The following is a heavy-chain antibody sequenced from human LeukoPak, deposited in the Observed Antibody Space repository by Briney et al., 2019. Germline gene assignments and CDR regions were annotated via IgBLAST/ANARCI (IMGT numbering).Heavy chain of an antibody. CDR1: GYTLTDYY. CDR2: VDPEDGES. V-gene: IGHV1-69-2*01. CDR3: TTSEGNY. J-gene: IGHJ4*02. Sequence: ATVKISCKASGYTLTDYYIHWVQQAPGKGLEWIGRVDPEDGESISAEKFQARVTMTADTSTDTAYMELSSLRSDDTAVYYCTTSEGNYWGQGTLVTVSS.